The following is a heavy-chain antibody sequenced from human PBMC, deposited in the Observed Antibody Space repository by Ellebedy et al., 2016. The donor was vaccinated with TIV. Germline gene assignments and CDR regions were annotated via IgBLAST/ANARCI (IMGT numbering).Heavy chain of an antibody. Sequence: GESLKISXAASGFTFSSYAMSWVRQAPGKGLEWVSAISGSGGSTYYADSVKGRFTISRDNSKNTLYLQMNSLRDDDSAVYYCARPAAAGNSPGWGQGTLVTVSA. CDR3: ARPAAAGNSPG. D-gene: IGHD6-25*01. J-gene: IGHJ4*02. CDR2: ISGSGGST. V-gene: IGHV3-23*01. CDR1: GFTFSSYA.